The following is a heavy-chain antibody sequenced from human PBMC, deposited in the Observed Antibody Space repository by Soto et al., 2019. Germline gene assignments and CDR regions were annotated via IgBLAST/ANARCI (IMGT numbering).Heavy chain of an antibody. CDR1: GHTSTNYA. Sequence: QVQLVQSGAEVKKPGASVKVSCKASGHTSTNYAVHWVRQAPGQRLEWMGRIDAGNGNTKYSQKFQGRVTITTDTSASTAYMELSSLRSEDTAVYYCAREGSTYGSTFDYRGQGTLVTVSS. CDR3: AREGSTYGSTFDY. D-gene: IGHD3-10*01. J-gene: IGHJ4*02. CDR2: IDAGNGNT. V-gene: IGHV1-3*01.